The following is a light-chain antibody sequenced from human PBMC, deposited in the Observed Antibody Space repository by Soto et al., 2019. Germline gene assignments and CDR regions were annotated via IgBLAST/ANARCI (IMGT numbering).Light chain of an antibody. CDR1: QTISNW. CDR3: QQYDTYPRT. CDR2: KAS. V-gene: IGKV1-5*03. J-gene: IGKJ1*01. Sequence: DIQMTQSPSTLSASIGDRVTITCRASQTISNWLVWYQQKPGKAPKLLIYKASSLESGVPSRFSGSGSRTEFTLTISNLHPDDFATYYCQQYDTYPRTFGQGTKVDIK.